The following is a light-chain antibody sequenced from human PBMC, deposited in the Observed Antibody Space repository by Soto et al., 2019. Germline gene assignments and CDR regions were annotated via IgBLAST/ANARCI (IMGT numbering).Light chain of an antibody. CDR1: QSVSSSY. CDR3: QQYLSSPWT. J-gene: IGKJ1*01. Sequence: EIVLTQSPGTLSLSPGERATLSCRTSQSVSSSYLAWYQQKPGQAPRLLIYGASTRATGIPDRFSGSGSGTDFILTISRLEPGDSAVYYCQQYLSSPWTFGQGTRWIS. V-gene: IGKV3-20*01. CDR2: GAS.